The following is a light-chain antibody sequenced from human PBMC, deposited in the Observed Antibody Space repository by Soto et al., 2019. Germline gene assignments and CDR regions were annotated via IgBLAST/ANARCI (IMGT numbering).Light chain of an antibody. CDR1: SSDVGGYNY. V-gene: IGLV2-14*01. CDR2: EVS. J-gene: IGLJ2*01. Sequence: QSALTQPASVSGSPGQSITISCTGTSSDVGGYNYVSWYQHHPGKAPKLMIYEVSNRPSGVSSRFSGSKSGNTASLTISGLQAEDEADYYCNSYTSSRTVVFGGGTKLTVL. CDR3: NSYTSSRTVV.